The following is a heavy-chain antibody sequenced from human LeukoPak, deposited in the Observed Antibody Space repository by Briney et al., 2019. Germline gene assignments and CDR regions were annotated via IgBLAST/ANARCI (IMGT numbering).Heavy chain of an antibody. V-gene: IGHV3-48*04. CDR3: ARDDDYGDYGAFDI. CDR2: ISSSSSTI. Sequence: PGRSLRLSCAASGFTFSSYSMNWVRQAPGKGLEWVSYISSSSSTIYYADSVKGRFTISRDNAKNSLYLQMNSLRAEDTAVYYCARDDDYGDYGAFDIWGQGTMVTVSS. D-gene: IGHD4-17*01. CDR1: GFTFSSYS. J-gene: IGHJ3*02.